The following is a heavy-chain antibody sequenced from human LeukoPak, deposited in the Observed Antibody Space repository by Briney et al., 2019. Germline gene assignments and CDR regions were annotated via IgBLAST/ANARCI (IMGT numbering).Heavy chain of an antibody. CDR1: GGSFSGYY. J-gene: IGHJ6*02. Sequence: SETLSLTCAVYGGSFSGYYWSWIRQPPGKGLEWIGEINHSGSTNYNPSLKSRVTISVDTSKNQFSLKLSSVTAADTAVYYCASRQDCSGGSCYSGDYYYYYGMDVWDQGTTVTVSS. D-gene: IGHD2-15*01. V-gene: IGHV4-34*01. CDR2: INHSGST. CDR3: ASRQDCSGGSCYSGDYYYYYGMDV.